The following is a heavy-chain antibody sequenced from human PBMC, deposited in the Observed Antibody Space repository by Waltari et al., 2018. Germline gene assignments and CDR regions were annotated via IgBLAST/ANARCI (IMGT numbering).Heavy chain of an antibody. CDR2: ITGGGGT. J-gene: IGHJ4*02. V-gene: IGHV3-23*01. D-gene: IGHD2-2*01. Sequence: EVQLLESGGGLVHPGGSLRLSCAASGVAFSSCAMSWVRQAPGKGLEWVSGITGGGGTYYADSVKGRFTISRDNSKTTWYLQMNSLRAEDTAVYYCAKQYCSSTSCAIVVWGQGTLVTVSS. CDR3: AKQYCSSTSCAIVV. CDR1: GVAFSSCA.